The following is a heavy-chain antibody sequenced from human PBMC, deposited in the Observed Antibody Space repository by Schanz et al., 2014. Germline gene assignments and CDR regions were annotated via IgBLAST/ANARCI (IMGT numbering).Heavy chain of an antibody. CDR3: ASALTTWGGMDV. V-gene: IGHV1-69*04. Sequence: QVQLVQSGAEVKKPGSSVKVSCKASGGTFSSYAFSWVRQAPGQGLEWMGKIIPILGMENYAQKFQGRVTITADISTSTAYMDLSSLRSEDTAVYYCASALTTWGGMDVWGQGTTVTVSS. J-gene: IGHJ6*02. CDR2: IIPILGME. CDR1: GGTFSSYA. D-gene: IGHD1-1*01.